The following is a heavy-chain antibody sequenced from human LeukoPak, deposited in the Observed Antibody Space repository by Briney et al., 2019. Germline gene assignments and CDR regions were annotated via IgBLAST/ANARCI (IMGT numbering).Heavy chain of an antibody. Sequence: GGTLRLSCAASGFTFSSYGMSWVRQAPGKGLEWVSGISPGGGPTYYADSVKGRFTISRDDSKNTLYLQMNNLRAEDTAVYYCAKDGAWLRFNDWGQGILVTVSS. CDR1: GFTFSSYG. CDR2: ISPGGGPT. CDR3: AKDGAWLRFND. D-gene: IGHD5-12*01. J-gene: IGHJ4*02. V-gene: IGHV3-23*01.